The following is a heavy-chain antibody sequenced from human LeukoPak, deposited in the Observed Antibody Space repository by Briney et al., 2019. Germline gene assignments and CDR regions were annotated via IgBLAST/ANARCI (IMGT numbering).Heavy chain of an antibody. CDR3: ARGPYSYDSSGAFDI. D-gene: IGHD3-22*01. V-gene: IGHV4-59*01. J-gene: IGHJ3*02. CDR2: IYYSGST. CDR1: GGSFSDYY. Sequence: SETLSLTCAVYGGSFSDYYWSWIRQPPGRGLEWIGYIYYSGSTNYNPSLKSRVTISVDTSKNQFSLKLSSVTAADTAVYFCARGPYSYDSSGAFDIWGQGTMVTVSS.